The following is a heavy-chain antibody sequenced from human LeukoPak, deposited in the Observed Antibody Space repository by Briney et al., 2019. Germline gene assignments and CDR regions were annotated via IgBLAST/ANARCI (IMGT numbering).Heavy chain of an antibody. J-gene: IGHJ4*02. CDR1: GVTFSSYS. V-gene: IGHV3-21*04. CDR2: ISSSSSYM. D-gene: IGHD1-26*01. Sequence: GGSLILSCAASGVTFSSYSMNWVRQAPGKGLEWVSSISSSSSYMYYADSVKGRFTISRDNANNFLYLQMNGLRAEDTALYYCARGVGATYGGYYFDYWGKGTMVTVSS. CDR3: ARGVGATYGGYYFDY.